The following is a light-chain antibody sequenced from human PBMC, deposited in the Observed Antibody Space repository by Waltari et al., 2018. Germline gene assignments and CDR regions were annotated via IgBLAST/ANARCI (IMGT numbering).Light chain of an antibody. J-gene: IGKJ2*01. CDR2: DVI. V-gene: IGKV3-11*01. Sequence: EIVLTQSPATLSLSPGETATLSCRASQSVSTYIAWYQQKPGQAPRLLIYDVIRRATCIPARFSGRWSGTDFTLTISSLEPEDFAVYYCQQLYNWPRGAFGQGTKLEI. CDR3: QQLYNWPRGA. CDR1: QSVSTY.